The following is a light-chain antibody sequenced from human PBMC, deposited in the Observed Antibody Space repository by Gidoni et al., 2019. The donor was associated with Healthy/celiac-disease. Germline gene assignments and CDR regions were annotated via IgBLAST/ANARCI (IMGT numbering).Light chain of an antibody. CDR3: QHRGT. J-gene: IGKJ1*01. CDR1: QSISSW. CDR2: KAS. V-gene: IGKV1-5*03. Sequence: DIQMTQSPSTLSASAGDRVTITCRASQSISSWLAWYQQKPGKAPKLLIYKASSLESGVPSRFSGSGSGTEFTLTISSLQPDDFATYYCQHRGTFGQGTKVEIK.